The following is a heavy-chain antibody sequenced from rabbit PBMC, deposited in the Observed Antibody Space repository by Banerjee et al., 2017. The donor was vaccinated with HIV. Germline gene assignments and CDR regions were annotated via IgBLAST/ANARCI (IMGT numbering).Heavy chain of an antibody. Sequence: QEQLKESGGGLVKPEGSLTLTCKASGFDLSSYYDMCWVRQAPGKGLEWIGCIYAGDGRIVCASWATGRFTISNTSSTTVTLQMTSLTAADTGTDLGARDPDGSSGYNLWGPGTLVTVS. CDR2: IYAGDGRI. CDR1: GFDLSSYYD. J-gene: IGHJ4*01. V-gene: IGHV1S45*01. CDR3: ARDPDGSSGYNL. D-gene: IGHD1-1*01.